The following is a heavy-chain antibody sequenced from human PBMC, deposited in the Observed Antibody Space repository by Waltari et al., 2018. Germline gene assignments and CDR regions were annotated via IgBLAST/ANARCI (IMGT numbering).Heavy chain of an antibody. CDR1: GDSVSSNSAA. Sequence: QVQLQQSGPGLVKPSQTLSLTCAISGDSVSSNSAAWNWNRQSPSRGLEWLGRTYYRSKWYNDYAVSVKSRITINPDTSKNQFSLQLNSVTPEDTAVYYCARVRERYSSGWYMRNYYYGMDVWGQGTTVTVSS. D-gene: IGHD6-19*01. J-gene: IGHJ6*02. CDR3: ARVRERYSSGWYMRNYYYGMDV. V-gene: IGHV6-1*01. CDR2: TYYRSKWYN.